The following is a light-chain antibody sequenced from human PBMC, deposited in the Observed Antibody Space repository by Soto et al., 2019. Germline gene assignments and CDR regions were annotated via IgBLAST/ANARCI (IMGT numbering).Light chain of an antibody. J-gene: IGLJ1*01. Sequence: QSALTQPASVSGSPGQSITISCTGTSSDVGSYNLVSWYQQHPGKAPKLMIYEGSKRPSGVSNRFSGSKSGNTASLTISGLQAEDEADSYCCSYAGSSVFGTGTKVTVL. V-gene: IGLV2-23*01. CDR1: SSDVGSYNL. CDR2: EGS. CDR3: CSYAGSSV.